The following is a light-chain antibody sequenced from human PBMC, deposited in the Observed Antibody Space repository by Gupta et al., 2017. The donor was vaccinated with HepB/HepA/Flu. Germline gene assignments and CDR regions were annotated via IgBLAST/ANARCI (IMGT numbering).Light chain of an antibody. CDR2: DAS. CDR3: QQRSNWPPYT. Sequence: EILLTQSPATLSLSPGERATPSCRASQSVSSYLDWYQQKPGQAPRLLIYDASNRATGIPARFSGSGSGTDFTLTISSLEPEDFAVYYCQQRSNWPPYTFGQGTKLEIK. CDR1: QSVSSY. V-gene: IGKV3-11*01. J-gene: IGKJ2*01.